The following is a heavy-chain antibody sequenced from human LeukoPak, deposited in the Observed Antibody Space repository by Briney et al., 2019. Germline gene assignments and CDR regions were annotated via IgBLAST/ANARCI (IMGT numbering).Heavy chain of an antibody. CDR2: IYFSGTT. V-gene: IGHV4-39*01. CDR1: SASISSTNYN. D-gene: IGHD3-16*01. CDR3: ARHAWGLNAFDV. J-gene: IGHJ3*01. Sequence: PSETLSLTCTVSSASISSTNYNWGWLRQPPGKGPEWIGNIYFSGTTYYNPSLKSRVIIFVDTSKSQFSLKLNSVTAADTAVYYCARHAWGLNAFDVWGRGTMVIVSS.